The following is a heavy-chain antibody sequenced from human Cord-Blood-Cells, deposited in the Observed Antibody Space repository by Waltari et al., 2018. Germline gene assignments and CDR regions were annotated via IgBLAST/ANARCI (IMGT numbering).Heavy chain of an antibody. J-gene: IGHJ3*02. Sequence: QVQLVQSGAEVKKPGASVKVSCKASGYTFTGYYMHWVRQAPGQGLEWMGWITPNSGGTNYAQKLQGRVTMTRDTSISAAYMELSRLRSDDTAVYYCARDLGGTTAFDIWGQGTMVTVSS. CDR2: ITPNSGGT. D-gene: IGHD1-7*01. V-gene: IGHV1-2*02. CDR1: GYTFTGYY. CDR3: ARDLGGTTAFDI.